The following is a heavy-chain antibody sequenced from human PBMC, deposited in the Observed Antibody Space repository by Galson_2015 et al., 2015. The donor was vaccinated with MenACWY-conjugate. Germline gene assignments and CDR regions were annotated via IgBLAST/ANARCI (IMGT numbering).Heavy chain of an antibody. D-gene: IGHD3-3*01. CDR2: IHPGDSDT. J-gene: IGHJ6*03. Sequence: QSGAEVKKPGESLKISCKASGYSFSSYWIGWVRQMPGKGLEWMGIIHPGDSDTRYSPSFEGQVIISADTSIRTAYLQWSSLKASDTAMYDCAKRGSLRFFGRDYFYMDVWGKGATVTVSS. CDR3: AKRGSLRFFGRDYFYMDV. V-gene: IGHV5-51*03. CDR1: GYSFSSYW.